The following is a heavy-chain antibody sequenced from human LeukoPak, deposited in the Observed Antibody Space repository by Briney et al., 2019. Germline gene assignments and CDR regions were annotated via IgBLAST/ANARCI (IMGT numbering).Heavy chain of an antibody. D-gene: IGHD3-3*01. J-gene: IGHJ6*03. CDR1: GFTFSSYG. CDR2: ISGSGGST. V-gene: IGHV3-23*01. Sequence: PGGSLRLSCAASGFTFSSYGMGWVRQAPGKGLEWVSAISGSGGSTYYADSVKGRFTISRDNSKNTLYLQMNSLRAEDTAVYYCAKGAHYDSYYYYMDVWGKGTTVTVSS. CDR3: AKGAHYDSYYYYMDV.